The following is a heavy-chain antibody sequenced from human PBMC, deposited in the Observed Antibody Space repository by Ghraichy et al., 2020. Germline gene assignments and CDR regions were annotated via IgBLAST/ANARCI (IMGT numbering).Heavy chain of an antibody. CDR2: IIPIFGTA. V-gene: IGHV1-69*13. J-gene: IGHJ1*01. CDR3: ARDPQYCSGGSCLMEYFQH. D-gene: IGHD2-15*01. CDR1: GGTFSSYA. Sequence: SVKVSCKASGGTFSSYAISWVRQAPGQGLEWMGGIIPIFGTANYAQKFQGRVTITADESTSTAYMELSSLRSEDTAVYYCARDPQYCSGGSCLMEYFQHWGQGTLVTVSS.